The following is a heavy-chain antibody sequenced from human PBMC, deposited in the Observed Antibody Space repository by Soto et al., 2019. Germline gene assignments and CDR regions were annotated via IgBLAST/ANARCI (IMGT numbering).Heavy chain of an antibody. V-gene: IGHV3-64D*08. CDR3: VKDYDFWSGYTGDYYYYGMDV. D-gene: IGHD3-3*01. CDR1: GFTFSSYA. CDR2: ISSNGGST. Sequence: GGSLRLSCSASGFTFSSYAMHWVRQAPGKGLEYVSAISSNGGSTYYADSVKGRFTISRDNSKNTLYLQMSSLRAEDTAVYYCVKDYDFWSGYTGDYYYYGMDVWGQGTTVTVSS. J-gene: IGHJ6*02.